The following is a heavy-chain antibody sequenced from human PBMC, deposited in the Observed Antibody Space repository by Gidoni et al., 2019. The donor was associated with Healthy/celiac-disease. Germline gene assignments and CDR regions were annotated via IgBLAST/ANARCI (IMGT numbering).Heavy chain of an antibody. CDR2: ISVSGGST. CDR1: GFTFSSYA. CDR3: AKVPNYDFWSGYPGYYYYGMDV. V-gene: IGHV3-23*01. J-gene: IGHJ6*02. D-gene: IGHD3-3*01. Sequence: EVQLLESGGGLVQPGGSLRLSCAASGFTFSSYAMSWVRQAPGKGLEWVSAISVSGGSTYYADSVKGRFTSSRENSKNTLYLQINSLIAEDTAVYYCAKVPNYDFWSGYPGYYYYGMDVWGQGTTVTVSS.